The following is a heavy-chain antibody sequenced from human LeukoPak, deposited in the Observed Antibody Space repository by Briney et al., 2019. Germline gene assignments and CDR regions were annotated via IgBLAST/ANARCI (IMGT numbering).Heavy chain of an antibody. D-gene: IGHD3-22*01. CDR3: ASTDYYDSSGYYLTRDY. J-gene: IGHJ4*02. CDR2: INHSGST. Sequence: SETLSLTCAVYGGSLSGYYWSWIRQPPGKGLEWIGEINHSGSTNYNPSLKSRVTISVDTSKNQFSLKLSSVTAADTAVYYCASTDYYDSSGYYLTRDYWGQGTLVTVSS. CDR1: GGSLSGYY. V-gene: IGHV4-34*01.